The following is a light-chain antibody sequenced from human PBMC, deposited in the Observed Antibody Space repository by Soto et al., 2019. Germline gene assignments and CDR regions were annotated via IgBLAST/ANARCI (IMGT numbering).Light chain of an antibody. J-gene: IGLJ1*01. Sequence: SALTQPASVSGSPGQSITISCTGTSNDVGFYDLVSWYLQHPGQAPKLLIYEGSKRPAGVSNRFSGSKSGNTASLTISGLQAEDEADYYCSAYAGSNTLFVFGTGTKVTVL. CDR1: SNDVGFYDL. V-gene: IGLV2-23*01. CDR3: SAYAGSNTLFV. CDR2: EGS.